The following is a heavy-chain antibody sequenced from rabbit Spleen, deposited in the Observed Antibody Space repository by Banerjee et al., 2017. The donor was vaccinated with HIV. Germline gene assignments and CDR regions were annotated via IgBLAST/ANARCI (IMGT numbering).Heavy chain of an antibody. CDR2: IKTGDGST. CDR3: AREIAAGGSWLWDL. V-gene: IGHV1S45*01. J-gene: IGHJ4*01. CDR1: GFSFSTSYW. Sequence: LEESGGELVKPEGSLTLTCTASGFSFSTSYWMYWVRQAPGKGLEWIGSIKTGDGSTYYANWVNGRFTISKTSSTTVTLQMNILTAADTATYFCAREIAAGGSWLWDLWGPRHPRHRL. D-gene: IGHD8-1*01.